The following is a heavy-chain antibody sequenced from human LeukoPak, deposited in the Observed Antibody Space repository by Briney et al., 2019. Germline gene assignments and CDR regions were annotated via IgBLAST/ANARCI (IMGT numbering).Heavy chain of an antibody. CDR2: ISYSGST. J-gene: IGHJ4*02. CDR3: ARHVGPGYSYGFDN. V-gene: IGHV4-59*08. Sequence: SETLSLTCTVSGGSISRHYWSWIRQAPGKGLEWIGYISYSGSTNYNPSLKSRVAISVDTSKNQFSLKLSSVTAADTAVFYCARHVGPGYSYGFDNWGQGTLVTVSS. CDR1: GGSISRHY. D-gene: IGHD5-18*01.